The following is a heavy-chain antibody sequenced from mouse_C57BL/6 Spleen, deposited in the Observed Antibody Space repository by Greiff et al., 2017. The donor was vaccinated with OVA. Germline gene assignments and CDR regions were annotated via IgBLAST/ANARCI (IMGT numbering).Heavy chain of an antibody. J-gene: IGHJ2*01. D-gene: IGHD1-1*01. Sequence: EVKLQESGGGLVKPGGSLKLSCAASGFTFSDYGMHWVSQTPEKGLEWVAYISSGSSTIYYADTVKGRFTISRANAMNTLFLQMTRLRSEDTAYYCGAIYGSIDYWGQGTTLTVSS. CDR1: GFTFSDYG. CDR2: ISSGSSTI. CDR3: AIYGSIDY. V-gene: IGHV5-17*01.